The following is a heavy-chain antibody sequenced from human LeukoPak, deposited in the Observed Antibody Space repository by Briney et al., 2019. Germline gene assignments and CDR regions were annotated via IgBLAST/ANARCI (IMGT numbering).Heavy chain of an antibody. Sequence: GGSLRLSCAASGFNFSNFGIHWVRQAPGKGLEWVAFIRYDGSNKYYADSVKGRFTISRDNSKNTLYLQMNSLRAEDTAVYYCAKDPLGYCSSTSCSRWFDPWGQGTLVTVSS. CDR1: GFNFSNFG. D-gene: IGHD2-2*01. CDR2: IRYDGSNK. J-gene: IGHJ5*02. V-gene: IGHV3-30*02. CDR3: AKDPLGYCSSTSCSRWFDP.